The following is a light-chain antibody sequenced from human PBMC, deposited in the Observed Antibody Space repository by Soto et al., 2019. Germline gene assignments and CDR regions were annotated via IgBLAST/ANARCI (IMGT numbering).Light chain of an antibody. CDR3: QQYNNWRGT. Sequence: EIVMTQSPATLSVSPGERATLSCRASQSVSSDLAWYQHNPGQAPRLLIYGASSRATGIPDRFSGSGSGTEFTLTTSSLQPEDFATYYCQQYNNWRGTFGQGTKVDTK. J-gene: IGKJ1*01. CDR1: QSVSSD. CDR2: GAS. V-gene: IGKV3D-15*01.